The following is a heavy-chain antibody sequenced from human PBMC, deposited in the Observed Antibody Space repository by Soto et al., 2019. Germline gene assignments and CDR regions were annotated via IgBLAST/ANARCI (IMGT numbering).Heavy chain of an antibody. J-gene: IGHJ4*02. CDR1: GYTFSNYD. CDR3: SKVSRKGSAIDFDY. Sequence: QLQLVQSGAELKKPGASVKGSCKASGYTFSNYDRNWVRQATGQGPAWIGWVNPNNGDTGYAQKFQGRVTLTTDISTTTPYMELPSVRSEDTAIYYCSKVSRKGSAIDFDYWGQGTLITVSS. V-gene: IGHV1-8*01. D-gene: IGHD3-10*01. CDR2: VNPNNGDT.